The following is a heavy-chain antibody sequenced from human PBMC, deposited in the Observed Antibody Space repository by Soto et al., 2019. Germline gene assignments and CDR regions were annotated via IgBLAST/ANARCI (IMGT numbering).Heavy chain of an antibody. J-gene: IGHJ4*02. CDR3: ARALYVNGDYVSFDY. V-gene: IGHV1-69*01. CDR1: VGTFSSSA. CDR2: IIPIFGTA. D-gene: IGHD4-17*01. Sequence: QVQLVQSGAEVKKPGSSVKVSCKASVGTFSSSAISWVRQAPGQGLEWMGGIIPIFGTANYAQKFQGRVTITADESTSTAYMELSSLRSEDTAVYYCARALYVNGDYVSFDYWGQGTLVTVSS.